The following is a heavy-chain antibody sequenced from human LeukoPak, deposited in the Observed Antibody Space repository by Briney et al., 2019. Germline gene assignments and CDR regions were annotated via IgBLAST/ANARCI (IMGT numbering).Heavy chain of an antibody. D-gene: IGHD3-3*01. CDR3: ARSPFGVPIRGEKSNYYYMDV. CDR1: GGSISSGSYY. V-gene: IGHV4-61*02. Sequence: PSQTLSLTCTVSGGSISSGSYYWSLIRQPAGKGLELIGRIYTSGSTNYNPSLKSRVTISVDTSKNQFSLKLSSVTAADTAVYYCARSPFGVPIRGEKSNYYYMDVWGKGTTVTVSS. J-gene: IGHJ6*03. CDR2: IYTSGST.